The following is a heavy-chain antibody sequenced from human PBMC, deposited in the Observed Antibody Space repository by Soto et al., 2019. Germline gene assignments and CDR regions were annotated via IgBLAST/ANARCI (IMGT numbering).Heavy chain of an antibody. CDR2: IIPIFGTA. J-gene: IGHJ5*02. Sequence: SVKVSCKASGGTFSIYSISCVLQAPGQGLEWMGGIIPIFGTANYAQKFQGRVTITADESTSTAYMELSSLRSEDTAVYYCARGYSSGWWWFDPWGQGTLVTVSS. CDR3: ARGYSSGWWWFDP. CDR1: GGTFSIYS. V-gene: IGHV1-69*13. D-gene: IGHD6-19*01.